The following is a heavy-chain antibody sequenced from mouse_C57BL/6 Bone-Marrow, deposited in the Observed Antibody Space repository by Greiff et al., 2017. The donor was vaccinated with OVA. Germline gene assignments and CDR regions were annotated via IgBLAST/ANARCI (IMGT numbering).Heavy chain of an antibody. D-gene: IGHD2-5*01. J-gene: IGHJ4*01. V-gene: IGHV1-82*01. Sequence: VQLQQSGPELVKPGASVKISCKASGYAFSSSWMNWVKQRPGKGLEWIGRIYPGDGDTNYNGKFKGKATLTAAKSSSTAYMQLSSLTSEDSAVYFCARKAYSNPYYYAMDYWGQGTSVTVSS. CDR3: ARKAYSNPYYYAMDY. CDR1: GYAFSSSW. CDR2: IYPGDGDT.